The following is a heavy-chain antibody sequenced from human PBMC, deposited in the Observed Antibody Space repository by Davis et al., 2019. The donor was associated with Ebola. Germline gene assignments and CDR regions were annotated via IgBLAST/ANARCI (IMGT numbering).Heavy chain of an antibody. V-gene: IGHV3-30*03. J-gene: IGHJ4*02. CDR1: GFTFSRYG. Sequence: GESLKISCAASGFTFSRYGMHWVRQAPGKGLEWLAAISYDGTNKHYVDSVKGRFTISRDNSKNTLFLQMNSLRVEDTALYYCAGRRGAVAGTGFDYWGQGTLVTVSS. CDR3: AGRRGAVAGTGFDY. D-gene: IGHD6-19*01. CDR2: ISYDGTNK.